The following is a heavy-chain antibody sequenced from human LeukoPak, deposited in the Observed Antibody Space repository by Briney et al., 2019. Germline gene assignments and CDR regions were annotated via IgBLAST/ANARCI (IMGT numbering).Heavy chain of an antibody. CDR1: GYTFTSYG. Sequence: GASVKVSCKASGYTFTSYGIRWVRQAPGQGLEWMGWISAYNGNTNYAQKLQGRVTMTTDTSTSTAYMELSSLRSEDTAVYYCASNLDGDDSRLFDYWGQGTLVTVSS. CDR3: ASNLDGDDSRLFDY. V-gene: IGHV1-18*01. J-gene: IGHJ4*02. CDR2: ISAYNGNT. D-gene: IGHD4-17*01.